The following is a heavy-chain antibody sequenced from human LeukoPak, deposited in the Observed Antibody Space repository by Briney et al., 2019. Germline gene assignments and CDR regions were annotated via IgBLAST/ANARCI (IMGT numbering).Heavy chain of an antibody. CDR2: INSDGSST. CDR3: ARSIQLRYFDWTLDY. J-gene: IGHJ4*02. D-gene: IGHD3-9*01. Sequence: PGGSLRLSCAASGFTFSSYWMHWVRQAPGKGLVWVSRINSDGSSTSYADSVKGRLTISRDNAKNTLYLQMNSLRAEDTAVYYCARSIQLRYFDWTLDYWGQGTLVTVSS. V-gene: IGHV3-74*01. CDR1: GFTFSSYW.